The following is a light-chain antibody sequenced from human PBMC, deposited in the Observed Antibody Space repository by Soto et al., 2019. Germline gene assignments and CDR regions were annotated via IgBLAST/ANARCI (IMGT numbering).Light chain of an antibody. Sequence: ETVMTQSPATLSLSPGERATLSCGASQSVNNKVAWYQQKPGQAPRLLIFGASTRATGIPARFSGSGSVTEFTLTISSLQSEDFAVYYCQQYNNWPPITFGQGTRLEIK. CDR2: GAS. CDR3: QQYNNWPPIT. V-gene: IGKV3-15*01. J-gene: IGKJ5*01. CDR1: QSVNNK.